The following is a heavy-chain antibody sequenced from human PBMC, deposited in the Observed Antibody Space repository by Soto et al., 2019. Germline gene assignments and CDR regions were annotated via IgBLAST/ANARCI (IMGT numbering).Heavy chain of an antibody. D-gene: IGHD6-13*01. J-gene: IGHJ6*02. Sequence: ASVKVSCKASGGTFSSYSISWVLQAPGQGLEWMGGIIPIFGTANYAQKFQGRVTITADKSTSTAYMELSSLRSEDTAVYYCARRGSWYPYYYYYGMDVWGQGTTVTVSS. V-gene: IGHV1-69*06. CDR3: ARRGSWYPYYYYYGMDV. CDR1: GGTFSSYS. CDR2: IIPIFGTA.